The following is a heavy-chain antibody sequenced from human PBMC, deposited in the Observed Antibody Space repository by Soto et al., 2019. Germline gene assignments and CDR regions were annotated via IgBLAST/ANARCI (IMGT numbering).Heavy chain of an antibody. V-gene: IGHV4-59*08. J-gene: IGHJ5*02. Sequence: SETLSLTCTVSGGSISSYYWSWIRQPPGKGLEWIGYIYYSGSTKYNPSLKSRVTISVDTSKNQLSLKLSSVTAADAAVYYCARQSCSSTSCYSWVSWFDPWGQGTLVTVSS. CDR3: ARQSCSSTSCYSWVSWFDP. CDR2: IYYSGST. D-gene: IGHD2-2*01. CDR1: GGSISSYY.